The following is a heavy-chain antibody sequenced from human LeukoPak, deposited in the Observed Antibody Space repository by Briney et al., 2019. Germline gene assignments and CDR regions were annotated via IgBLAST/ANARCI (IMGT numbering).Heavy chain of an antibody. CDR2: IIPIFGTA. J-gene: IGHJ6*03. CDR1: GGTFSSYA. CDR3: ARRTAEMVYAILVSDTYYYYYMDV. V-gene: IGHV1-69*13. Sequence: SVKVSCKASGGTFSSYAISWVRQAPGQGLEWMGGIIPIFGTANYAQKFQGRVTITADESTSTAYMELSSLRSEDTAVYYCARRTAEMVYAILVSDTYYYYYMDVWGKGTTVTVSS. D-gene: IGHD2-8*01.